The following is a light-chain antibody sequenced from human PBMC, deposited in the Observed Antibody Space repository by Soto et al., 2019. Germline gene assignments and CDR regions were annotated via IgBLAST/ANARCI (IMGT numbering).Light chain of an antibody. Sequence: DIQMTQSPSSLSASVGDRVTITCRASQGISNYLAWYQQKPGKVPKLLIYGASTLQSGVPSRISGSGSGTDFTLTISSLQPDDVATYYCQKYNIAPWTFGQGTKVEIK. CDR3: QKYNIAPWT. J-gene: IGKJ1*01. CDR2: GAS. CDR1: QGISNY. V-gene: IGKV1-27*01.